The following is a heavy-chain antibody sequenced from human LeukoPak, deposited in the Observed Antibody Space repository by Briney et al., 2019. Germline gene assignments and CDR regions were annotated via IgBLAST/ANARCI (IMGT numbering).Heavy chain of an antibody. CDR2: INHSGST. J-gene: IGHJ5*02. V-gene: IGHV4-34*01. D-gene: IGHD3-22*01. CDR1: GGSIGSYY. Sequence: SETLSLTCTVSGGSIGSYYWSWIRQPPGKGLEWVGEINHSGSTNYNPSLKSRVTISVDTSKNQFSLKLNSVTAADTAVYYCARPAGGFYDVTGYYYPWGQGTLVTVSS. CDR3: ARPAGGFYDVTGYYYP.